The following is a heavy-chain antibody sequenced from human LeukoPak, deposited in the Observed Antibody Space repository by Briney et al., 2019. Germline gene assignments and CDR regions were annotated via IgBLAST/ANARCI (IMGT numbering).Heavy chain of an antibody. CDR1: GFTFSSYG. CDR2: ISSSGTTI. CDR3: AREAAGYSSGWPDY. J-gene: IGHJ4*02. D-gene: IGHD6-19*01. Sequence: GGSLRLSCAASGFTFSSYGMHWVRQAPGKGLEWVSYISSSGTTIYYADSVNGRFTISRDNAKNALYLQMNSLRAEDTAVYYCAREAAGYSSGWPDYWGQGTLVTVSS. V-gene: IGHV3-48*03.